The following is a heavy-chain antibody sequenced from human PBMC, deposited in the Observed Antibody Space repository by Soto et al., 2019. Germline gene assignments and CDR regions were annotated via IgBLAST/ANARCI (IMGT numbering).Heavy chain of an antibody. CDR1: GFTFSSYG. Sequence: GGSLRLSCAASGFTFSSYGMHWVRQAPGKGLEWVAVISYDGSNKYYAESVKGRFTISRDNSKNTLYLQMNSLSAEDKGVYYCATNTLYSSTDYWGQGTLVTVSS. CDR2: ISYDGSNK. J-gene: IGHJ4*02. D-gene: IGHD6-13*01. V-gene: IGHV3-30*03. CDR3: ATNTLYSSTDY.